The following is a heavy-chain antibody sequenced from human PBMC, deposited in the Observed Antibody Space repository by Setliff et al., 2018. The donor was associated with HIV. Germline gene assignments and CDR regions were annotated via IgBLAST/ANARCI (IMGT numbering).Heavy chain of an antibody. J-gene: IGHJ6*03. CDR3: ARCFTPPSFWSGYYTSGTYYYYMDV. Sequence: ASVKVSCKASGYSFTSYGFSWVRQAPGQGLEWMGWISVYNGDTNYAQKVQGRVTMTTDTSTSTAYMELRSLRSDDTAVYYCARCFTPPSFWSGYYTSGTYYYYMDVWGKGTTVTVSS. V-gene: IGHV1-18*01. CDR2: ISVYNGDT. CDR1: GYSFTSYG. D-gene: IGHD3-3*01.